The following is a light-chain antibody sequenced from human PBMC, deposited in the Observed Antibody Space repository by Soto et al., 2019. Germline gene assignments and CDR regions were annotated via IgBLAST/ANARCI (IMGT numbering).Light chain of an antibody. CDR1: QSVSIS. Sequence: EIVLAQSPATLSLSPGERATLSCRASQSVSISLAWYQQKPGQAPRLLIYGASSRATGIPDRFSGSGSGTDFTLTISRLEPEDFAVYYCQQYGSSITFGQGTRLEIK. CDR2: GAS. J-gene: IGKJ5*01. CDR3: QQYGSSIT. V-gene: IGKV3-20*01.